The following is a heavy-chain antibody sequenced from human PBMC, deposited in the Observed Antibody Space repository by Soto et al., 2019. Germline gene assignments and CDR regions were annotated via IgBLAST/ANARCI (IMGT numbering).Heavy chain of an antibody. Sequence: EVQLLESGGGLVQPGGSLRLSCAASGFTFSSYAMSWVRQAPGKGLEWVSAISGSAATTFYADSVKGRFTVSRDNSKNTLYLQMNSLRAEDTAVYYCERGPRYCSGYSCDYYMDVWGKGTTVTVSS. CDR2: ISGSAATT. V-gene: IGHV3-23*01. J-gene: IGHJ6*03. CDR3: ERGPRYCSGYSCDYYMDV. CDR1: GFTFSSYA. D-gene: IGHD2-15*01.